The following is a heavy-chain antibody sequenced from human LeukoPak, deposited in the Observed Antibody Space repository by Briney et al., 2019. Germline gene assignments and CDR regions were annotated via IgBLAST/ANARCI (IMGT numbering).Heavy chain of an antibody. CDR1: GGSISSNF. V-gene: IGHV4-59*01. Sequence: SETLSLTCSVSGGSISSNFWSWIRQPPGKGLEWIGYIYYSGSTNHNPSLKSRVTISVDTSKNQFSLKLSSVTAADTAVYYCARGEYYDNLTGYYNWFDPWGQGTLVTVSS. CDR3: ARGEYYDNLTGYYNWFDP. J-gene: IGHJ5*02. CDR2: IYYSGST. D-gene: IGHD3-9*01.